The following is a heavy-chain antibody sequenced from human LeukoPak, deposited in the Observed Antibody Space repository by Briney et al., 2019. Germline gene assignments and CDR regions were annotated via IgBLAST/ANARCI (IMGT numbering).Heavy chain of an antibody. CDR3: ARSRYYDSSSFDP. CDR2: IYYSGST. J-gene: IGHJ5*02. D-gene: IGHD3-22*01. CDR1: GGSISSSSYY. Sequence: SETLSLTCTVSGGSISSSSYYWGWIRQPPGKGLEWIGSIYYSGSTYYNPSLKSRVTISVDTSKNQFSLKLSSVTAADTAVYHCARSRYYDSSSFDPWGQGTLVTVSS. V-gene: IGHV4-39*01.